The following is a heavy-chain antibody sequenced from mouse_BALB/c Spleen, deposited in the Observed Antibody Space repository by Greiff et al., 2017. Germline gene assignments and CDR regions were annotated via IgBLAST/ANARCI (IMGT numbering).Heavy chain of an antibody. CDR3: ARVSNWVDY. CDR1: GFTFSDYG. D-gene: IGHD4-1*01. J-gene: IGHJ2*01. Sequence: EVMLVESGGGLVQPGGSRKLSCAASGFTFSDYGMAWVRQAPGKGPEWVAFISNLAYSIYYADTVTGRFTISRENAKNTLYLEMSSLRSEDTAMYYCARVSNWVDYWGQGTTLTVSS. CDR2: ISNLAYSI. V-gene: IGHV5-15*02.